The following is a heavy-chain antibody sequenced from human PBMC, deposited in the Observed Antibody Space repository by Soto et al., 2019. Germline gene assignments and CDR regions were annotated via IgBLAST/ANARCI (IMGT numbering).Heavy chain of an antibody. CDR2: MNPNSGNT. CDR3: ARGRGLRWLSTNRYNWFDP. V-gene: IGHV1-8*01. D-gene: IGHD3-3*01. Sequence: ASVKVSRKASGYTFTSYDINWVRQATGQGLEWMGWMNPNSGNTGYAQKFQGRVTMTRNTSISTAYMELSSLRSEDTAVYYCARGRGLRWLSTNRYNWFDPWGQGTLVTVSS. CDR1: GYTFTSYD. J-gene: IGHJ5*02.